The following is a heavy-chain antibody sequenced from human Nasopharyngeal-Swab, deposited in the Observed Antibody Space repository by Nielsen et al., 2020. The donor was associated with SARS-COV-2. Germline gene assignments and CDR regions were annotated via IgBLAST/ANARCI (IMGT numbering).Heavy chain of an antibody. V-gene: IGHV1-3*01. Sequence: WVRQAPGQRLEWMGWINAGNGNTKYSQKFQGRVTITRDTSASTAYMELSSLRSEDTAVYYCARDFKGGEYYYYYMDVWGKGTTVTVSS. D-gene: IGHD1-26*01. CDR3: ARDFKGGEYYYYYMDV. CDR2: INAGNGNT. J-gene: IGHJ6*03.